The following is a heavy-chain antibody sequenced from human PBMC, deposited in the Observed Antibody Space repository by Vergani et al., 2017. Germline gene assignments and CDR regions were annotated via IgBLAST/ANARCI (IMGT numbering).Heavy chain of an antibody. CDR2: VSPNNGNT. CDR3: ASESAYCGGDCRPEGEFDD. CDR1: GYSFINYG. V-gene: IGHV1-18*01. J-gene: IGHJ4*02. Sequence: VQPGDEVKKPGASVKVSCKTSGYSFINYGISWVRQAPGQGLEWVGWVSPNNGNTNYGQKIQGTVTMTTDTPTGTAYMELSRLRSDDTAVYYGASESAYCGGDCRPEGEFDDWGEGSLLTLSS. D-gene: IGHD2-21*01.